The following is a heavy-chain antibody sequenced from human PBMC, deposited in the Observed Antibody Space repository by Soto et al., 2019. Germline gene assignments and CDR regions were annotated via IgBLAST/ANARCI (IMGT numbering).Heavy chain of an antibody. D-gene: IGHD1-7*01. V-gene: IGHV1-8*01. J-gene: IGHJ4*02. Sequence: ASVKVSCKASGYTFTSYDINWVRQATGQGLEWMGWMNPNSGNTGYAQKFQGRVTMTRNTSISTAYMELSSLRSEETAVYYCARGSNWNYVTGIDYWGQGTLVTVSS. CDR3: ARGSNWNYVTGIDY. CDR2: MNPNSGNT. CDR1: GYTFTSYD.